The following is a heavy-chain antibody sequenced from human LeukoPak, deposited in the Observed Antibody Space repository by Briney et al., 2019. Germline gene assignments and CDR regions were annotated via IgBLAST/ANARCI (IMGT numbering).Heavy chain of an antibody. CDR3: ARESGNWVTAIPSFDY. V-gene: IGHV1-2*02. Sequence: GASVKVSCKGSGYTFTGYYMHWVRQAPGLGLEWMGWINPNSGGTNYAQKFQGRVTMTRDTSISTAYMELSRLRSDDTAVYYCARESGNWVTAIPSFDYWGQGTLVTVSS. CDR1: GYTFTGYY. J-gene: IGHJ4*02. CDR2: INPNSGGT. D-gene: IGHD2-21*02.